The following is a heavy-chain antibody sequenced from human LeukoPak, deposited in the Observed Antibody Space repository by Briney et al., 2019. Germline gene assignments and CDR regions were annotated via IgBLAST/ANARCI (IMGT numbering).Heavy chain of an antibody. D-gene: IGHD2-2*03. CDR3: ARDLGSFDP. V-gene: IGHV4-59*01. CDR1: GGSFSGYY. CDR2: IYYSGST. J-gene: IGHJ5*02. Sequence: SETLSLTCAVYGGSFSGYYWSWIRQPPGKGLEWIGYIYYSGSTNYNPSLKSRVTISVDTSKNQFSLKLSSVTAADTAVYYCARDLGSFDPWGQGTLVTVSS.